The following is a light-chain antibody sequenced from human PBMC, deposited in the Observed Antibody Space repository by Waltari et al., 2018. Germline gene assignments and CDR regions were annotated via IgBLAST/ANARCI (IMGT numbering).Light chain of an antibody. V-gene: IGLV7-43*01. CDR1: AGAVTSNSF. CDR3: LLYHNGALV. CDR2: HTS. J-gene: IGLJ3*02. Sequence: QTVVTQEPSLTVSPGGTVTLTCASSAGAVTSNSFPNWFQQKPGKPPRSLIYHTSNKLSWTPARFSGSLFGGKAALTLSGVQPEDEADYYCLLYHNGALVFGGGTKLTVL.